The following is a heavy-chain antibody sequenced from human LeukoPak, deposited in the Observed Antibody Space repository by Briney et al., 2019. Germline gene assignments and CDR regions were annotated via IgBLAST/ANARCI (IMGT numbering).Heavy chain of an antibody. J-gene: IGHJ4*02. V-gene: IGHV4-39*07. CDR2: IYYSGST. D-gene: IGHD6-13*01. CDR3: ARVGAAAAPAYFDY. CDR1: GGSISSSSYY. Sequence: PSETLSLTCTVSGGSISSSSYYWGWLRQPPGKGLEWIGSIYYSGSTYYNPSLKSRVTISVDTSKNQFSLKLSSVTAADTAVYYCARVGAAAAPAYFDYWGQGTLVTVSS.